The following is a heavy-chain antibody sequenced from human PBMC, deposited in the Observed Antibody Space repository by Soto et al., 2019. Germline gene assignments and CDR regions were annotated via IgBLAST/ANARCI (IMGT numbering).Heavy chain of an antibody. CDR1: GYYFPSYW. J-gene: IGHJ4*02. D-gene: IGHD4-17*01. CDR2: FYPGDSDT. V-gene: IGHV5-51*01. Sequence: XESLKISRKGSGYYFPSYWIGWVRQMPGKGLEWMGIFYPGDSDTRYSPSFQGQVTISADRSISTAYLQWSSLKPSDTAMYYCARQGNGAEGFDYWGQGTLVTVSS. CDR3: ARQGNGAEGFDY.